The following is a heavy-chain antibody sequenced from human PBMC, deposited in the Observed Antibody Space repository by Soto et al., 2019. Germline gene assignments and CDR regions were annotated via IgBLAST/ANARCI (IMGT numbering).Heavy chain of an antibody. J-gene: IGHJ6*02. CDR2: ISGSGGST. V-gene: IGHV3-23*01. Sequence: GSLRLSCAASGFTFSSYAMSWVRQAPGKGLEWVSAISGSGGSTYYADSVKGRFTISRDNSKNTLYLQMNSLRAEDTAVYYCAKDDTYYDFWSGYYTGGVSGMDVWGQGTTVTVS. D-gene: IGHD3-3*01. CDR3: AKDDTYYDFWSGYYTGGVSGMDV. CDR1: GFTFSSYA.